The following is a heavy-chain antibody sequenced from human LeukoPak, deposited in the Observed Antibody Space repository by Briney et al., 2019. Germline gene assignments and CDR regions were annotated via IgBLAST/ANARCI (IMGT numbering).Heavy chain of an antibody. Sequence: ASVKVSCKASGYTFTSYYMHWVRQAPGQGLEWMGIINPSGGSTSYAQKFQGRVTMTRDTSTSTVYMELSILRSEDTAVYYCARTNRPKTYYYDIGDYWGQGTLVTVSS. CDR3: ARTNRPKTYYYDIGDY. CDR2: INPSGGST. D-gene: IGHD3-22*01. J-gene: IGHJ4*02. CDR1: GYTFTSYY. V-gene: IGHV1-46*01.